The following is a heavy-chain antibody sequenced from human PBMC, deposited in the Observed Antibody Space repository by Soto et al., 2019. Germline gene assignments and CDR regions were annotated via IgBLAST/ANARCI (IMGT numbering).Heavy chain of an antibody. V-gene: IGHV4-39*02. CDR3: TRIQTPDDVPGPNWLGP. CDR2: INYRGTT. CDR1: DEYINQAGHY. Sequence: SQTLSLTCTVSDEYINQAGHYWGWIGQPAGRGLEWIGGINYRGTTLYNPSLRGRGTMSIDTSKYFFSLKLTSVSAADTALYYCTRIQTPDDVPGPNWLGPWGQGTQVTVSS. J-gene: IGHJ5*02. D-gene: IGHD2-15*01.